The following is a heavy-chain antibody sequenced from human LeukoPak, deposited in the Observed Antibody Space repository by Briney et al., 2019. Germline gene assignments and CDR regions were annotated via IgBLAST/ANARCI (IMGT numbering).Heavy chain of an antibody. CDR2: IYSGGST. CDR1: GFTVSSNY. CDR3: AKEPAGGSGSY. Sequence: GGSLRLSCAASGFTVSSNYMSWVCQAPGKGLEWVSVIYSGGSTYYADSVKGRFTISRDNSKNTLYLQMNSLRAEDTAVYYCAKEPAGGSGSYWGQGTLVTVSS. D-gene: IGHD1-26*01. J-gene: IGHJ4*02. V-gene: IGHV3-53*01.